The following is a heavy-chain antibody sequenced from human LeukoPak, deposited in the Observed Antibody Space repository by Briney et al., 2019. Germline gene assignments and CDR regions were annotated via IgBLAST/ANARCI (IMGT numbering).Heavy chain of an antibody. CDR2: IYSGGGT. J-gene: IGHJ4*01. CDR3: ARNLRLEYYFDY. V-gene: IGHV3-53*01. CDR1: GLSFNTYS. Sequence: QSGGSLRLSCAASGLSFNTYSMNWVRQAPGKGLEWVSIIYSGGGTYYADSVKGRFTISRDNSKNTLYLQMNSLRVEDTAVYYCARNLRLEYYFDYWGQGTLVTVSS.